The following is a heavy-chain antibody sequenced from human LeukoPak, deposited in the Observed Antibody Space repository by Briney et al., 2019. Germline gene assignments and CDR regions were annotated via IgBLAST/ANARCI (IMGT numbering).Heavy chain of an antibody. Sequence: SETLSLTCTVSGDSISGFYWSWIRQPAGKGRQWIGRISTSGSTNYNPSLKSRVTMSVDRSTNEFSLTVRSVTAADTALYYCARGLPSYGDYVDYYFYMDVWGNGTTVTVSS. CDR3: ARGLPSYGDYVDYYFYMDV. CDR2: ISTSGST. J-gene: IGHJ6*03. V-gene: IGHV4-4*07. D-gene: IGHD4-17*01. CDR1: GDSISGFY.